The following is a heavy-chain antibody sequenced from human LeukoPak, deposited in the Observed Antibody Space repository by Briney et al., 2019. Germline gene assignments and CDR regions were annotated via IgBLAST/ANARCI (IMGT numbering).Heavy chain of an antibody. V-gene: IGHV1-69*06. Sequence: SVKVSCKASGGTFSSYAISWVRQAPGQGLEWMGGIIPIFGTANYAQKFQGRVTITADKSTSTAYMELSSLRSEDTAVYYCARGRDYYGSGSHSTNYYYYMDVWGKGTTVTVSS. CDR1: GGTFSSYA. CDR3: ARGRDYYGSGSHSTNYYYYMDV. CDR2: IIPIFGTA. D-gene: IGHD3-10*01. J-gene: IGHJ6*03.